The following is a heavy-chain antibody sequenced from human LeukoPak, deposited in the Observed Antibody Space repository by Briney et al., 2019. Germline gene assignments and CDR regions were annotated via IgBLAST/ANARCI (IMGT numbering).Heavy chain of an antibody. D-gene: IGHD3-9*01. CDR3: ARDSVLTGYDY. V-gene: IGHV3-48*03. CDR2: ISSSGSTI. Sequence: GGSLRLTCAASGFTFSSYEMNWVRQAPGKGLEWVSYISSSGSTIYYADSVKGRFTISRDNAKNSLYLQMNSLRAEDTAVYYCARDSVLTGYDYWGQGTLVTVSS. CDR1: GFTFSSYE. J-gene: IGHJ4*02.